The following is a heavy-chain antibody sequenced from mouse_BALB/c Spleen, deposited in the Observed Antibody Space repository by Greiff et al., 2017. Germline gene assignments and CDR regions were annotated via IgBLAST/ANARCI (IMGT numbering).Heavy chain of an antibody. CDR2: IRSKSNNYAT. CDR1: GFTFNTYA. CDR3: VRHGNPGWYFDV. D-gene: IGHD2-1*01. V-gene: IGHV10-1*02. Sequence: EVQLVESGGGLVQPKGSLKLSCAASGFTFNTYAMNWVRQAPGKGLEWVARIRSKSNNYATYYADSVKDRFTISRDDSQSMLYLQMNNLKTEDTAMYYCVRHGNPGWYFDVWGAGTTVTVSS. J-gene: IGHJ1*01.